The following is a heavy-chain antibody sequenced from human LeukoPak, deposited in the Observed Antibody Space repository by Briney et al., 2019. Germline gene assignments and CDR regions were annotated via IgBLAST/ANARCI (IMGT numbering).Heavy chain of an antibody. CDR2: IKDDGSMT. Sequence: GGSLRLSCAASGFTFSNYWMHWVRQVPGKGLVWVSRIKDDGSMTDYADSVKGRFTISRDNDKNTLYLRMDSLRAEDTAVYYCARDRGSGDYNGGYSDYWGQGTLVTVSS. V-gene: IGHV3-74*01. D-gene: IGHD3-22*01. J-gene: IGHJ4*02. CDR3: ARDRGSGDYNGGYSDY. CDR1: GFTFSNYW.